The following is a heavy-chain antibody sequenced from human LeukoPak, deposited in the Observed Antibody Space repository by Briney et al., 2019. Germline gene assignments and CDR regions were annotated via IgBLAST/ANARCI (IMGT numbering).Heavy chain of an antibody. V-gene: IGHV3-21*01. CDR3: ASSLQRYSSSWYRDLDYFDY. J-gene: IGHJ4*02. D-gene: IGHD6-13*01. Sequence: GGSLRLSCAASGFTFSSYSMNWVRQAPGKGLEWVSSISSSSSYIYYADSVKGRFTISRDNAKNSLYLQMNSLRAEDTAVYYCASSLQRYSSSWYRDLDYFDYWGQGTLVTVSS. CDR2: ISSSSSYI. CDR1: GFTFSSYS.